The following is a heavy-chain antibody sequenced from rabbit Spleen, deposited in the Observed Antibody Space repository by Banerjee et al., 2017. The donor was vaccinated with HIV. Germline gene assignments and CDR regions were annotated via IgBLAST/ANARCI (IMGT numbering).Heavy chain of an antibody. CDR3: ARAIVPWLGLTRLDL. CDR2: IYPITETT. D-gene: IGHD4-1*01. Sequence: QSLEESGGDLVKPGASLTLTCTASGFSFSAGYYVCWVRQAPGKGPEWIGIIYPITETTYYANWVNGRFTISSDNAQNTVDLQMTSLTAADTATYFCARAIVPWLGLTRLDLWGQGTLVTVS. V-gene: IGHV1S40*01. CDR1: GFSFSAGYY. J-gene: IGHJ3*01.